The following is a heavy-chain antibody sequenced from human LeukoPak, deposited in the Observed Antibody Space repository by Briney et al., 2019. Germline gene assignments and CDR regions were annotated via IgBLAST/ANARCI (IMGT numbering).Heavy chain of an antibody. Sequence: PGGSLRLSCAASGFTFSTYAMSWVRQAPGKGLEWVSAIGGSGGGTYYADSVRGRFTISRDNSKNTLYLQMNNLRAEDTAIYYCAKSYFDILTGQPYWGQGTLVTVSS. D-gene: IGHD3-9*01. CDR2: IGGSGGGT. V-gene: IGHV3-23*01. CDR1: GFTFSTYA. CDR3: AKSYFDILTGQPY. J-gene: IGHJ4*02.